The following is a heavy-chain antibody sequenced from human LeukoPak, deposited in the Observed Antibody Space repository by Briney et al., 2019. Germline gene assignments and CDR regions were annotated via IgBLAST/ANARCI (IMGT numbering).Heavy chain of an antibody. CDR3: ARVFGQQPPNY. Sequence: PGGSLRLSCAASGFTFSSYTLNWVRQAPGKGLEWVSSISSTGSYIYYADSVKGRFTVSRDNAKNSLHLQMNSLRAEDTAVYHCARVFGQQPPNYWGQGTPVTVSS. D-gene: IGHD6-13*01. CDR2: ISSTGSYI. CDR1: GFTFSSYT. J-gene: IGHJ4*02. V-gene: IGHV3-21*01.